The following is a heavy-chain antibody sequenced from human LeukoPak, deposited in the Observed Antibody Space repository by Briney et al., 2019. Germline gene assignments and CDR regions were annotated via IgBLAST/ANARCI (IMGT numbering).Heavy chain of an antibody. J-gene: IGHJ5*02. CDR1: GDSISSYY. D-gene: IGHD1-14*01. V-gene: IGHV4-4*07. CDR3: AGPVNTESNWFDP. CDR2: IYTSGNT. Sequence: SETLSLTCTVSGDSISSYYWSWIRQPAGKGLELIGRIYTSGNTNYNPSLKSRVTMSVDTSKNQFSLKLSSVTAADTAVYYCAGPVNTESNWFDPWGQGTLVTVSS.